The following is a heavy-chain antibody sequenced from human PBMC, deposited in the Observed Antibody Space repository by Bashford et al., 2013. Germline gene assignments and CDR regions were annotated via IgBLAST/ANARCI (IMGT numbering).Heavy chain of an antibody. J-gene: IGHJ5*02. Sequence: SETLSLTCTVSGGSISSYYWSWIRQPPGRDWSGLGSIYYSGRHQPTTPPLQESSHHISRHVQRTSSPSKLSSVTAADTPVYYCARGQVGATRWFDPWGRGNPWSPSPQ. V-gene: IGHV4-59*01. D-gene: IGHD1-26*01. CDR1: GGSISSYY. CDR3: ARGQVGATRWFDP. CDR2: IYYSGRH.